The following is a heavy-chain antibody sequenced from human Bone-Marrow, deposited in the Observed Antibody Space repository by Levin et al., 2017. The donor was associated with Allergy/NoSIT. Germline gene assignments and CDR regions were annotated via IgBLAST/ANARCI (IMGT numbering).Heavy chain of an antibody. Sequence: PGGSLRLSCAASGFTFSSYGMHWVRQAPGKGLEWVAVISYDGSNKYYADSVKGRFTISRDNSKNTLYLQMNGLRAEDTAVYYCAKRYSNPLQCRYYGMDVWGQGTTVTVSS. J-gene: IGHJ6*02. CDR3: AKRYSNPLQCRYYGMDV. CDR1: GFTFSSYG. CDR2: ISYDGSNK. D-gene: IGHD1-26*01. V-gene: IGHV3-30*18.